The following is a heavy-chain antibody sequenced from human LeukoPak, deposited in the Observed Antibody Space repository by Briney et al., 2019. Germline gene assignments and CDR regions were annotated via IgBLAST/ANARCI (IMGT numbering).Heavy chain of an antibody. CDR1: GYTFTGYY. J-gene: IGHJ4*02. CDR2: INPNSGGT. V-gene: IGHV1-2*06. Sequence: ASVKVSCKASGYTFTGYYMHWVRQAPGQGLEWMGRINPNSGGTNYAQKFQGRVTITADESTSTAYMELSSLRSEDTAVYYCASLSMYSSRTYNFDYWGQGTLVTVCS. CDR3: ASLSMYSSRTYNFDY. D-gene: IGHD6-13*01.